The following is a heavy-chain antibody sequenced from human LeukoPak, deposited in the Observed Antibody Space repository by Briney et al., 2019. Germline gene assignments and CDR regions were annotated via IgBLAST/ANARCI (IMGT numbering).Heavy chain of an antibody. CDR3: AKDRESPLLWFGRHRVQLDY. D-gene: IGHD3-10*01. V-gene: IGHV3-23*01. Sequence: GGTLRLSCAASGFTFSSYGMSWVRQAPGKGLEWVSAISGSGGSTYYADSVKGRFTISRDNSKNTLYLQMNSLRAEDTAVYYCAKDRESPLLWFGRHRVQLDYWGQGTLVAVSS. CDR1: GFTFSSYG. J-gene: IGHJ4*02. CDR2: ISGSGGST.